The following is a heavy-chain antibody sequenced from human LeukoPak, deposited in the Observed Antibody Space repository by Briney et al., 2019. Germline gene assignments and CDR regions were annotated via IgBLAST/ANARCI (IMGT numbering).Heavy chain of an antibody. V-gene: IGHV3-23*01. D-gene: IGHD3-3*01. Sequence: PGGSLRLSCAATGFTFSSYAMSWVRQAPGKGLEWVSAISGSGGSTYYADSVKGRFTISRDNSKNTLYLQMNSLRSDDTAVYYCARDYRSSIALGIFGVGYYYYGMDVWGQGTTVTVSS. CDR3: ARDYRSSIALGIFGVGYYYYGMDV. CDR2: ISGSGGST. J-gene: IGHJ6*02. CDR1: GFTFSSYA.